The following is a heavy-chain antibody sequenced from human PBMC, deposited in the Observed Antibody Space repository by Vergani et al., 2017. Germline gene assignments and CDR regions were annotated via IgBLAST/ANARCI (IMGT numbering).Heavy chain of an antibody. J-gene: IGHJ4*02. D-gene: IGHD1-26*01. CDR2: IYYSGST. V-gene: IGHV4-59*01. CDR3: AREGEGELPFDY. CDR1: GGSISSYY. Sequence: QVQLQESGPGLVKPSETLSLTCTVSGGSISSYYWSWIRQPPGKGLEWIGYIYYSGSTNYNPSLKSRVTISVDTSKNQFSLKPSSVTAADTAVYYCAREGEGELPFDYWGQGTLVTVSS.